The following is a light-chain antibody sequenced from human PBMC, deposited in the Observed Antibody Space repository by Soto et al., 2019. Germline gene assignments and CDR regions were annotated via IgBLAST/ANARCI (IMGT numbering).Light chain of an antibody. CDR2: EGG. J-gene: IGLJ1*01. Sequence: QSVLTQPASVSGSPGQSITISCTGTSSDVGNYNLVSWYQQYPGKAPKLMIYEGGKRPSGVSNRFSGSQSGNTASLTISGLQAEDEANYYCSSYTTSNTPLYVFGTGTKLTVL. CDR1: SSDVGNYNL. CDR3: SSYTTSNTPLYV. V-gene: IGLV2-14*02.